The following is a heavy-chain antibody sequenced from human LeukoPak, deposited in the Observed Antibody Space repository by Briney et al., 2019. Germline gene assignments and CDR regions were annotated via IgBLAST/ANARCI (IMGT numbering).Heavy chain of an antibody. V-gene: IGHV4-4*07. CDR1: GGSMSSYY. CDR2: IYTTGST. D-gene: IGHD3-9*01. J-gene: IGHJ5*02. Sequence: SETLSLTCTVSGGSMSSYYWNWIRQPAGKGLEWIGRIYTTGSTNYNPSLKSRVTMSLDTSKNQFSLKLSSVTAADTAVYYCARRRVAYYDIYRWFDPWGQGTLVTVSS. CDR3: ARRRVAYYDIYRWFDP.